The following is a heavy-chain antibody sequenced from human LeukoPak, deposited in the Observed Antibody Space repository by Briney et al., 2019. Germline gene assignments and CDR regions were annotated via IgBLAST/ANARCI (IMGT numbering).Heavy chain of an antibody. CDR3: ARESGYSSSWYPGY. D-gene: IGHD6-13*01. Sequence: GGSLRLTCAASGFTVSSNYLTWVRQAPGKGLEWVSVIYSGSSTDYADSVKGRFTISRDNSKNTLYLQMNSLRAEDTAMYYCARESGYSSSWYPGYWGQGTLVTVSS. CDR2: IYSGSST. CDR1: GFTVSSNY. J-gene: IGHJ4*02. V-gene: IGHV3-53*01.